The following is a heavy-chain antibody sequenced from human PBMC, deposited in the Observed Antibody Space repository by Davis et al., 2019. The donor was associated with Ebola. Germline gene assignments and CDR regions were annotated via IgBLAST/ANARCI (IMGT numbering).Heavy chain of an antibody. CDR3: ASISPSGYVDY. Sequence: ESLKISCAASGFTFSSYWMSWVRQAPGKGLEWVGEINHSGSTNYNPSLKSRVTISVDTSKNQFSLRLSSVTAADTAVYYCASISPSGYVDYWGQGTLVTVSS. D-gene: IGHD3-22*01. CDR1: GFTFSSYW. J-gene: IGHJ4*02. V-gene: IGHV4-34*01. CDR2: INHSGST.